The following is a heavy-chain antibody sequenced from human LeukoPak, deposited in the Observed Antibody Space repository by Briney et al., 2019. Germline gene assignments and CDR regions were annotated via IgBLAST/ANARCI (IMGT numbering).Heavy chain of an antibody. CDR3: ARDSNYGDY. V-gene: IGHV3-48*03. Sequence: PGGSLRLSCVASGFTFSNYEMNWVRQAPGKGLEWVSYISSSGSTTYYADSVKGRFTISRDNAKNSLYLQMNSLRDEDTAVYYCARDSNYGDYWGQGTLVTVSS. CDR2: ISSSGSTT. CDR1: GFTFSNYE. J-gene: IGHJ4*02.